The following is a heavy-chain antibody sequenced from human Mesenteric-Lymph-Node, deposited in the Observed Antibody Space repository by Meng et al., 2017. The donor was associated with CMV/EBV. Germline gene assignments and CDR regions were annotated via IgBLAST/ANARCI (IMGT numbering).Heavy chain of an antibody. Sequence: GESLKISCAASGFTFNTYDMNWVRQAPGKGLEWVSSISSSNTYIYYADSVKGRFTISRDNAKNSLYLQMNSLRAEDTAVYYCARDRDYYDSSGYRKGSYYFDYWGQGTLVTVSS. CDR1: GFTFNTYD. J-gene: IGHJ4*02. CDR3: ARDRDYYDSSGYRKGSYYFDY. D-gene: IGHD3-22*01. CDR2: ISSSNTYI. V-gene: IGHV3-21*01.